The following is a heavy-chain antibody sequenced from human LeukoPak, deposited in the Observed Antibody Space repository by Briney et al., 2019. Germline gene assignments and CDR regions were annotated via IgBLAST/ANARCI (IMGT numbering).Heavy chain of an antibody. CDR1: GGTFSTSA. D-gene: IGHD5-18*01. CDR3: ARDQGLTAPPPYGLDV. Sequence: SVKASCKTSGGTFSTSAITWVRQAPGQGLEWMGRIIPVLNITTYAQRFQGRVTITADTSTSTVYMEHSSLRSEETAVYYCARDQGLTAPPPYGLDVWGQGTTVIVSS. V-gene: IGHV1-69*04. CDR2: IIPVLNIT. J-gene: IGHJ6*02.